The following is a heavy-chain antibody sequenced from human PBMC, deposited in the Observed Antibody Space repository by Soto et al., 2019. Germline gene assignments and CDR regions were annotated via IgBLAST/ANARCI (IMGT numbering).Heavy chain of an antibody. D-gene: IGHD1-7*01. CDR2: ISSSSSTI. CDR1: GFTFSSYS. J-gene: IGHJ6*02. V-gene: IGHV3-48*02. CDR3: ARGLGISELYYYYGRDI. Sequence: GGSLRLSCAASGFTFSSYSMNWVRQAPGKGLEWVSYISSSSSTIYYADSVKGRFTISRDNAKNSLYLQMNSLRDEDTAVYYCARGLGISELYYYYGRDIWGQGTTVTVSS.